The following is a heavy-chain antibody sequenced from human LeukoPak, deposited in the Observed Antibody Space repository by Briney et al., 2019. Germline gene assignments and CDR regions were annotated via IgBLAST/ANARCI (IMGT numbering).Heavy chain of an antibody. J-gene: IGHJ4*02. CDR2: ISLAGRT. CDR3: SRESGPFCPFGH. D-gene: IGHD1-26*01. CDR1: GGSITTTNY. V-gene: IGHV4-4*02. Sequence: TSETLSLTCGVSGGSITTTNYWSRVRQPPGGGLEWIGEISLAGRTRYNPSLKSRVNISIDESKNHLYLNLASVTAADTAVYYCSRESGPFCPFGHWGQGTLVAVTS.